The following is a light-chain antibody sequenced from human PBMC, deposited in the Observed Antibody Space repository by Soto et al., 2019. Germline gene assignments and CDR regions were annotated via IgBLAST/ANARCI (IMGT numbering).Light chain of an antibody. CDR2: DAS. CDR3: QQYGRSPWT. V-gene: IGKV3-20*01. CDR1: QSISRS. J-gene: IGKJ5*01. Sequence: ELVLTQSPAILSVSPGERATLSCRASQSISRSLAWYQQKPGQAPRLLISDASTRATGIPARFSGSGSGTDFTLTISRLEPEDFAVYYCQQYGRSPWTFGQGTRLEIK.